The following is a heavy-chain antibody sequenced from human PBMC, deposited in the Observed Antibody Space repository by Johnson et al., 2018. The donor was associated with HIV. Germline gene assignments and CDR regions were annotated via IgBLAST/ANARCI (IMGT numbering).Heavy chain of an antibody. CDR2: ISYDGSNK. J-gene: IGHJ3*02. CDR3: ARDSQWELRPDAFDI. D-gene: IGHD1-26*01. V-gene: IGHV3-30-3*01. Sequence: QVQLVESGGGLVQPGGSLRLSCAASGFTFSDYYMSWIRQAPGKGLEWVAVISYDGSNKFYADSVKGRFTISRDNSKNTLFLQMNSLRAEDTAVYYCARDSQWELRPDAFDIWGQGTMVTVSS. CDR1: GFTFSDYY.